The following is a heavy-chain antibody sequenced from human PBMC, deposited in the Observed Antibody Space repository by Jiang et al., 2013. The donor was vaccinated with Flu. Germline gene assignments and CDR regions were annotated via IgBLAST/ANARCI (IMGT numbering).Heavy chain of an antibody. CDR1: GYSFTNYW. Sequence: AEVKKPGESLKIPCKGSGYSFTNYWIGWVRQMPGKGLEWMGIIYPGDSDTKYSPSFEGQVTISADKSINTTYLQWSSLRASDTAIYYCAKRGGTAYTYAFDIWGQGTMVTVSS. V-gene: IGHV5-51*01. CDR2: IYPGDSDT. CDR3: AKRGGTAYTYAFDI. J-gene: IGHJ3*02. D-gene: IGHD2-21*02.